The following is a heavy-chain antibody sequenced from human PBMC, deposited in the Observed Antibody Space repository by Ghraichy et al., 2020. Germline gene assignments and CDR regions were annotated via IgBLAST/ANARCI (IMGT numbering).Heavy chain of an antibody. CDR1: GGSFSGYY. D-gene: IGHD6-19*01. Sequence: SETLSLTCAVYGGSFSGYYWSWIRQPPGKGLEWIGEINHSGSTNYNPSLKSRVTISVDTSKNQFSLKLSSVTAADTAVYYCASQPKESYSSGWFDYWGQGTLVTVSS. J-gene: IGHJ4*02. CDR3: ASQPKESYSSGWFDY. CDR2: INHSGST. V-gene: IGHV4-34*01.